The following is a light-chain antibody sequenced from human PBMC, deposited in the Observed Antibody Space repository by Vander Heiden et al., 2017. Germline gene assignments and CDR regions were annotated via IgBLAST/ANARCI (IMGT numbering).Light chain of an antibody. V-gene: IGKV3-15*01. Sequence: EIVMRQSPVTLSVSPGEGATLSCRASQSVSINLAWYQQKPGQSPRLLIYGTSARATGIPARFSGSGSGTEFTLTISSLLSEDFAIYYCQQYYNWPWTFGHGTKVEIK. J-gene: IGKJ1*01. CDR3: QQYYNWPWT. CDR1: QSVSIN. CDR2: GTS.